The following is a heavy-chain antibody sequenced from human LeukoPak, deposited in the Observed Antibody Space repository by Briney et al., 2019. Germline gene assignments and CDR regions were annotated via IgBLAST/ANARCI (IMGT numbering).Heavy chain of an antibody. J-gene: IGHJ4*02. CDR2: ISSSGSTI. D-gene: IGHD3-10*01. CDR1: GFTFSSYE. CDR3: ARARLLLWFGELPDY. V-gene: IGHV3-48*03. Sequence: GGSLRLSCAASGFTFSSYEMNWVRQAPGKGLEWVSYISSSGSTIYYADSVKGRFTISRDNAKNSLYLQMNSLRAEDTAVYYCARARLLLWFGELPDYWGQGTLVTVSS.